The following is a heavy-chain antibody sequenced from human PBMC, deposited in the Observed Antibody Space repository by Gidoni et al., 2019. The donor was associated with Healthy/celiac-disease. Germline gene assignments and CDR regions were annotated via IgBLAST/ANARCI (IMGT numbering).Heavy chain of an antibody. J-gene: IGHJ6*02. CDR1: GGSFSGYY. Sequence: QVQLQQWGAGLLKPSETLSLTCAVYGGSFSGYYCSWIRQPPGKGLEWIGEIKHSGSTNYNPSLKSRVTRSVETSKNTFPRKLSSVTAADTAVYYCARGGHPKSCGGERAGRGVGYYYGMDVWGQGTTVTVSS. CDR2: IKHSGST. V-gene: IGHV4-34*01. D-gene: IGHD2-21*01. CDR3: ARGGHPKSCGGERAGRGVGYYYGMDV.